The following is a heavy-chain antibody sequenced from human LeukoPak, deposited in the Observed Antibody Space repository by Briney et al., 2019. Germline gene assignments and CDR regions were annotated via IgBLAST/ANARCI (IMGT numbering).Heavy chain of an antibody. D-gene: IGHD1-14*01. J-gene: IGHJ4*02. CDR2: IYYSGST. CDR1: GFTFDDYG. V-gene: IGHV4-59*01. CDR3: ARLTEYGGY. Sequence: PGGSLRLSRAASGFTFDDYGMSWVRQAPGKGLEWIGYIYYSGSTIYNPSLKSRATISVDTSKNQFSLKLSSVTAADTAVYYCARLTEYGGYWGQGTLVTVSS.